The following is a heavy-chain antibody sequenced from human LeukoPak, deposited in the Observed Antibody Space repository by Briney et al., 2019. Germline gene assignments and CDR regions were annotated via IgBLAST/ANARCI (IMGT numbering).Heavy chain of an antibody. CDR3: ARHPYRGYDHFDY. V-gene: IGHV4-39*01. Sequence: SETLSLTCTVSGGSISRSSYYWGWIRQPPGKGLEWIGSVYYSGSTYYSPSLKSRVTISVDTSKNQFSLKLTSVTAADTAVYFCARHPYRGYDHFDYWGQGTLVTVSS. J-gene: IGHJ4*02. D-gene: IGHD5-12*01. CDR1: GGSISRSSYY. CDR2: VYYSGST.